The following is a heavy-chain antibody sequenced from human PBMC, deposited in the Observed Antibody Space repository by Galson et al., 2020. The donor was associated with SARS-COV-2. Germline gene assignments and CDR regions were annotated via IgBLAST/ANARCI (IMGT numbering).Heavy chain of an antibody. CDR1: GYTLTTLS. D-gene: IGHD1-7*01. J-gene: IGHJ3*02. Sequence: ASVKVTCKVSGYTLTTLSMHWVRQPPGKELEWMGGFNPADGATIYAHKFQGSVTMTEATSTDTTYMELSSLRYEDTAVYYCASSQRKRELHQGFEAAVDIGGQGTMVTVSS. CDR3: ASSQRKRELHQGFEAAVDI. V-gene: IGHV1-24*01. CDR2: FNPADGAT.